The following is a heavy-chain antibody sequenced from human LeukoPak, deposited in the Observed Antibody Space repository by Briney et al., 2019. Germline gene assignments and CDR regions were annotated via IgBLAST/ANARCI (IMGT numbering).Heavy chain of an antibody. V-gene: IGHV3-20*04. Sequence: GGSLRLSCAASGFTFHDHGMSWVRQAPGKRLEWVSGINWNGINTGYADSVRGRFTISRDSAKNSLYLQMDSLRADDTALYYCARDRLDGWLQEQDFWGQGTLVTVSS. CDR2: INWNGINT. D-gene: IGHD5-24*01. CDR3: ARDRLDGWLQEQDF. J-gene: IGHJ4*02. CDR1: GFTFHDHG.